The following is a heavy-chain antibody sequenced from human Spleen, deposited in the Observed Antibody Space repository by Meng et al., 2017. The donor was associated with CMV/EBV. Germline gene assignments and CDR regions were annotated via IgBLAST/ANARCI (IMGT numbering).Heavy chain of an antibody. CDR2: MNPKSGNT. J-gene: IGHJ4*02. D-gene: IGHD3-22*01. V-gene: IGHV1-8*01. CDR1: GYTFSTSD. Sequence: ASVKVSCKASGYTFSTSDVNWVRQATGQGLEWMGWMNPKSGNTGYAQKLQGRVTMTRNTSINTAYMELSSLKSEDTAVYYCANAGDSSGYYMGNFDDWGQGTLVTVSS. CDR3: ANAGDSSGYYMGNFDD.